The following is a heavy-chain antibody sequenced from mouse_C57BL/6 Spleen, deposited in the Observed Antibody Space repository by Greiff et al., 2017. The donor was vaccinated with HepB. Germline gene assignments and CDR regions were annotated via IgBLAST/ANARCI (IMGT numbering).Heavy chain of an antibody. Sequence: EVMLVESGEGLVKPGGSLKLSCAASGFTFSSYAMSWVRQTPEKRLEWVATISDGGSYTYYPDNVKGRFTISRDNAKNNLYLQMSHLKSEDTAMYYCARGHITTVVAKYFDVWGTGTTVTVSS. D-gene: IGHD1-1*01. V-gene: IGHV5-4*03. CDR1: GFTFSSYA. CDR3: ARGHITTVVAKYFDV. CDR2: ISDGGSYT. J-gene: IGHJ1*03.